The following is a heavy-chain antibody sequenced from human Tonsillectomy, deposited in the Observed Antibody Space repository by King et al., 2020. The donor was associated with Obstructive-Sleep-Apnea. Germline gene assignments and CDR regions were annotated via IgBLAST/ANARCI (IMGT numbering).Heavy chain of an antibody. CDR2: IYWDDDK. CDR1: GFSLRTSGVG. D-gene: IGHD6-19*01. J-gene: IGHJ4*02. V-gene: IGHV2-5*02. Sequence: TLKESGPTLVKPTQTHTLTCTFSGFSLRTSGVGVGWIRQAPGKALEWRALIYWDDDKRYSPSLKNWPTITKDTSENQVVLTMTNMDPLDTATYYCAHRSSGGPSGFDYWGQGTLVTVSS. CDR3: AHRSSGGPSGFDY.